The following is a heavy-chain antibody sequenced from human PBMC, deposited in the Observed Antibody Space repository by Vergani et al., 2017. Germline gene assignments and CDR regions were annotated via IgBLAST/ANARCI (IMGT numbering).Heavy chain of an antibody. CDR2: ISGSGGST. V-gene: IGHV3-23*04. CDR3: ASPYGSGSYYYYGMDV. D-gene: IGHD3-10*01. J-gene: IGHJ6*02. Sequence: VQLVESGGGVVQPGRSLRLSCAASGFTFSSYAMSWVRQAPGKGLEWVSAISGSGGSTYYADSVKGRFTISRHNSKNTLYLQMNSLRAEDTAVYYCASPYGSGSYYYYGMDVWGQGTTVTVSS. CDR1: GFTFSSYA.